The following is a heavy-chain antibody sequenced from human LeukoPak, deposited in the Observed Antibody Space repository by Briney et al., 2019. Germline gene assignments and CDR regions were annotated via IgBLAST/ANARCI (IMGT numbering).Heavy chain of an antibody. Sequence: PSETLSLTCTVSGGSISSSIYYWGWIRQPPGKGLEWIGSIYYSGSTYYNPSLKSRVTISVDTSKNQFSLKLSSVTAADTAVYYCARETSQKGAHYMDVWGKGTTVTISS. J-gene: IGHJ6*03. CDR1: GGSISSSIYY. V-gene: IGHV4-39*07. CDR2: IYYSGST. CDR3: ARETSQKGAHYMDV. D-gene: IGHD3-16*01.